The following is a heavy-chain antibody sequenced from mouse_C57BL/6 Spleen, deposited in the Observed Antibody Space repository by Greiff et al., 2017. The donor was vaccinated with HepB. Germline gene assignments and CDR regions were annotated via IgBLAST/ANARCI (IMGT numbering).Heavy chain of an antibody. CDR2: IDPSDSYT. J-gene: IGHJ1*03. D-gene: IGHD2-3*01. Sequence: VKLQEPGAELVRPGTSVKLSCKASGYTFTSYWMHWVKQRPGQGLEWIGVIDPSDSYTNYNQKFKGKATLTVDTSSSTAYMQLSSLTSEDSAVYYCARSDGYYWYFDVWGTGTTVTVSS. V-gene: IGHV1-59*01. CDR3: ARSDGYYWYFDV. CDR1: GYTFTSYW.